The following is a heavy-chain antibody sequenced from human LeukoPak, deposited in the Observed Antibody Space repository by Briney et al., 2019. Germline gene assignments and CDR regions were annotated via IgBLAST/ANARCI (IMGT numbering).Heavy chain of an antibody. CDR2: IYTSGST. CDR1: GASISSGSYY. Sequence: SETLSLTYTVSGASISSGSYYWSWIRQPAGKGLEWIGRIYTSGSTNYNPSLKSRVTISLDTSKNQFSLKLTSVTAADTAVYYCARDDYNGNDGDDAFDIWGQGTMVTVSS. D-gene: IGHD1-1*01. J-gene: IGHJ3*02. CDR3: ARDDYNGNDGDDAFDI. V-gene: IGHV4-61*02.